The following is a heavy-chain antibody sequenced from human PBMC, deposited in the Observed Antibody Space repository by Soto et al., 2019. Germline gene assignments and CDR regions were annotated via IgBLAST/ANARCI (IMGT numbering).Heavy chain of an antibody. Sequence: GGSLRLFCSTFWLSVINKCINWVRQAPGRGLEWVSSINDDGTTWDVDSVKGRFTISRDTSKNTLFLHMNSLRVEDTAIYYCARAYSGAQFDYWGQGTLVNVSS. V-gene: IGHV3-53*01. D-gene: IGHD2-15*01. CDR3: ARAYSGAQFDY. CDR1: WLSVINKC. J-gene: IGHJ4*02. CDR2: INDDGTT.